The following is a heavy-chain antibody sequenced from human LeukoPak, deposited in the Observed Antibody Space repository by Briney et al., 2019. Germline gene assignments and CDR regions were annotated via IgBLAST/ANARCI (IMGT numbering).Heavy chain of an antibody. Sequence: GGSLRLSCAASGFTFSNAWMSWVRQAPGKGLEWVGRIKSKTDGGTTDYAAPVKGRFTISRDDSKNTLYLQMNSLKTEDTAVYYCTTAGSSWYANYFDYWGQGTLVTVSS. CDR2: IKSKTDGGTT. CDR1: GFTFSNAW. D-gene: IGHD6-13*01. CDR3: TTAGSSWYANYFDY. V-gene: IGHV3-15*01. J-gene: IGHJ4*02.